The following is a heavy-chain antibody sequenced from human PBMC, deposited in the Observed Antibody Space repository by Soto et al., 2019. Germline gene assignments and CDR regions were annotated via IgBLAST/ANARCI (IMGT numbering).Heavy chain of an antibody. V-gene: IGHV3-30-3*01. CDR1: GFTFSSYA. CDR3: ASGLRYGHSD. D-gene: IGHD3-10*01. Sequence: PGGSLRLSCAASGFTFSSYAMHWVRQAPDKGLEWVAVISYDGSNKYYADSVNGRFTIPRDNSKNTLYLQMNSLRAEDTVVYYCASGLRYGHSDWGQGTFVTVSS. J-gene: IGHJ4*02. CDR2: ISYDGSNK.